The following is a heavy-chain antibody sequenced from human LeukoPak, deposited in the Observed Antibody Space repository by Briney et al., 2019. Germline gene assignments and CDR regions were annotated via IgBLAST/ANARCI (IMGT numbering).Heavy chain of an antibody. J-gene: IGHJ3*02. CDR1: GFTVSSNY. Sequence: PGGSLRLSCAASGFTVSSNYMSWVRQAPGKGLEWVSVIYSGGSTYYADSVKGRFTISRDNSKNTLYLQMNSLRAEDTAVYYCAKFPGGQLLYFGLDDAFDIWGQGTMVTVSS. D-gene: IGHD2-2*02. CDR2: IYSGGST. CDR3: AKFPGGQLLYFGLDDAFDI. V-gene: IGHV3-66*01.